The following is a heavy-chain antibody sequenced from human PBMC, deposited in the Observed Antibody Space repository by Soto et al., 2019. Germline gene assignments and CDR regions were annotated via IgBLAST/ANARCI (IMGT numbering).Heavy chain of an antibody. Sequence: SGTLSLTRTVPGGYIRSSGYYWAWIRHPPGRGLEWIGSIDYSGSPYYNPSLKSRVTISVDTSKNQFSLKLSSVTAADTAVYYCASVRRGGYDSLRYYYGMDVWCQGTTVT. V-gene: IGHV4-39*01. J-gene: IGHJ6*02. CDR3: ASVRRGGYDSLRYYYGMDV. CDR2: IDYSGSP. D-gene: IGHD5-12*01. CDR1: GGYIRSSGYY.